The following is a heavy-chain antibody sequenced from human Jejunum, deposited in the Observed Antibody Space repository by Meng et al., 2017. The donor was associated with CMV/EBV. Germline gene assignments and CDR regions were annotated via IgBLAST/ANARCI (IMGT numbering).Heavy chain of an antibody. CDR1: RFTFSDYY. CDR3: ARRRDYFDY. CDR2: ISLSGSTT. V-gene: IGHV3-11*01. Sequence: SFAPSRFTFSDYYMSWIRQAPGKGLEWLSYISLSGSTTHYADSVKGRFTISRDNAKNSLYLQMDSLRAEDTAVYYCARRRDYFDYWGQGALVTVSS. J-gene: IGHJ4*02.